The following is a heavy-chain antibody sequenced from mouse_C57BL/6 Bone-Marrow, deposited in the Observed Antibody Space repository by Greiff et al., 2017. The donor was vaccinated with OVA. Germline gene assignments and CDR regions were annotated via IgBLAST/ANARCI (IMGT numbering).Heavy chain of an antibody. D-gene: IGHD1-1*01. Sequence: VQLQQPGAELVKPGASVKLSCKASGYTFTSYWMHWVKQRPGQGLEWIGMIHPNSGSTNYNEKFKSKATLTVDKSSSTAYMQLSSLTSEDSAVYYCAIYYYGSRMYFDVWGTGTTVTVSS. J-gene: IGHJ1*03. CDR1: GYTFTSYW. V-gene: IGHV1-64*01. CDR3: AIYYYGSRMYFDV. CDR2: IHPNSGST.